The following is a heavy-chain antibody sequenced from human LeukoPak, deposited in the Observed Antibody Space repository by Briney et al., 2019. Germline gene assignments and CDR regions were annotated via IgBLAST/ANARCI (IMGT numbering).Heavy chain of an antibody. D-gene: IGHD5-24*01. CDR1: GYTFTSYY. CDR3: AREPGAGRDGYIGRIGYFDY. J-gene: IGHJ4*02. Sequence: ASVKVSCKASGYTFTSYYMHWVRQAPGQGLEWMGIINPSGGSTSYAQKFQGRVTMTRDMSTSTVYVELSSLRSEDTAVYYCAREPGAGRDGYIGRIGYFDYWGQGTLVTVSS. V-gene: IGHV1-46*01. CDR2: INPSGGST.